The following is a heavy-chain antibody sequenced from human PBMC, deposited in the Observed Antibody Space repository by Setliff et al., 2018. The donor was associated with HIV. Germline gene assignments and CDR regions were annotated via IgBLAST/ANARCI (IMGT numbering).Heavy chain of an antibody. CDR3: AREGDGIDY. Sequence: PSETLSLTCTVSGASISTTTYYWGWIRQPPGKGLEWIGSIHYTGNTYNTPSLKSRLTISVDASKNKISLKLTSVTAADTAIYFCAREGDGIDYWGQGILVTVSS. J-gene: IGHJ4*02. V-gene: IGHV4-39*01. CDR1: GASISTTTYY. D-gene: IGHD2-21*02. CDR2: IHYTGNT.